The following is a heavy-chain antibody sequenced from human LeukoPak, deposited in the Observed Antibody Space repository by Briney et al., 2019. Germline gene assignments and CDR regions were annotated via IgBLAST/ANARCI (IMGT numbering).Heavy chain of an antibody. CDR1: GFTFSSYA. D-gene: IGHD3-16*01. CDR2: ISYDGSNK. J-gene: IGHJ4*02. CDR3: ASYTYPPLDY. Sequence: GGSLRLSCAASGFTFSSYAMHWVRQAPGKGLEWVAVISYDGSNKYYADSVKGRFTISRDNSKNTLYLQMNSLRAEDTAVYYYASYTYPPLDYWGQGTLVTVSS. V-gene: IGHV3-30*04.